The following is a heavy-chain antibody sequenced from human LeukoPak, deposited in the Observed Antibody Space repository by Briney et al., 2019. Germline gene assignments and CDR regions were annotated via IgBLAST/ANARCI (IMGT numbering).Heavy chain of an antibody. V-gene: IGHV3-7*01. D-gene: IGHD2-15*01. CDR3: AREGYCSGGSCYYFDY. Sequence: GGSLRLSCAASGFTFSSYWMSWVRQAPGKGLEWVANIKQDGSEKYYVDSVKGRFTISRDNSKNTLYLQMNSLRAEDTAVYYCAREGYCSGGSCYYFDYWGQGTLVTVSS. CDR2: IKQDGSEK. J-gene: IGHJ4*02. CDR1: GFTFSSYW.